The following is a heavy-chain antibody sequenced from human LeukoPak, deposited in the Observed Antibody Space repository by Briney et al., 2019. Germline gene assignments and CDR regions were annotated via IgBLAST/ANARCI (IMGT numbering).Heavy chain of an antibody. CDR2: VYDGDTT. D-gene: IGHD3-22*01. CDR3: AKDIVVMGYYYYGMDV. Sequence: GGSLRLSCAASGFTVSNNYMSWVRQAPGKGLEWVSAVYDGDTTYYADSVKGRFTISRDNSKNTLYLQMNSLRAEDTAVYYCAKDIVVMGYYYYGMDVWGQGTTVTVSS. J-gene: IGHJ6*02. V-gene: IGHV3-53*05. CDR1: GFTVSNNY.